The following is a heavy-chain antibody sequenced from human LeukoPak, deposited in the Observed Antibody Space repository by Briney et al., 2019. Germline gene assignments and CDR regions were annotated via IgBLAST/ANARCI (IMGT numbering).Heavy chain of an antibody. CDR2: IGYSATTV. D-gene: IGHD6-19*01. J-gene: IGHJ4*02. Sequence: GGSLRLSCAASGFTFSDYYMTRIRQAPGKGLEWISYIGYSATTVYYADSVRGRFTISRDDAKNSLFLQMDSLRAEDTAVYYCARTLAVADHWGQGTLVTVSS. V-gene: IGHV3-11*01. CDR1: GFTFSDYY. CDR3: ARTLAVADH.